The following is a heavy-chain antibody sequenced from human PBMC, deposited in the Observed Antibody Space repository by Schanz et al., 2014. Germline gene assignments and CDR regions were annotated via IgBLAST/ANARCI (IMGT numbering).Heavy chain of an antibody. V-gene: IGHV3-23*04. CDR2: ISASGGST. Sequence: EVQLVESGGGLVQPGGSLRLSCAASGFNFRSYPMSWVRQAPGKGLEWVSAISASGGSTYYADSVKGRFTISRDNSKNTPYVQLNILRADDTAVYYCAKYPYGAGNHYTYWGRGALVSVSS. J-gene: IGHJ4*02. D-gene: IGHD3-10*01. CDR1: GFNFRSYP. CDR3: AKYPYGAGNHYTY.